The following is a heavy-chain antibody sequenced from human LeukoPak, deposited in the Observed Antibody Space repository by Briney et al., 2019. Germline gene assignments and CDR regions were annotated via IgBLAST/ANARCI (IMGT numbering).Heavy chain of an antibody. CDR3: ARGAAASY. D-gene: IGHD6-25*01. V-gene: IGHV4-59*01. CDR2: IYYSGST. CDR1: GGSISSYY. J-gene: IGHJ4*02. Sequence: PSETLSLTCTVSGGSISSYYWSWIRQPPGKGLEYIGYIYYSGSTNYNPSLKSRVTISVDTSKNQFSLKLSSVTAADTAVYYCARGAAASYWGQGTLVTVSS.